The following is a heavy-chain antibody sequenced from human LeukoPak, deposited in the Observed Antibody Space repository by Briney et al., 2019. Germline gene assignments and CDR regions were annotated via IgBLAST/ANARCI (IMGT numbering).Heavy chain of an antibody. J-gene: IGHJ3*02. CDR3: ARVGGILWFGESDDAFDT. D-gene: IGHD3-10*01. CDR1: GGTFSSYA. CDR2: IIPIFGTA. Sequence: ASVKVSCKASGGTFSSYAISWVRQAPGQGLEWMGGIIPIFGTANYAQKFQGRVTITTDESTSTAYMELSSLRSEDTAVYYCARVGGILWFGESDDAFDTWGQGTMVTVSS. V-gene: IGHV1-69*05.